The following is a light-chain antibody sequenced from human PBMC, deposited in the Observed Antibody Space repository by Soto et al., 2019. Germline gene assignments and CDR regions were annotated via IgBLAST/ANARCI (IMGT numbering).Light chain of an antibody. CDR3: QQYYNWLLT. V-gene: IGKV3-15*01. CDR1: QSVSSN. CDR2: GAS. J-gene: IGKJ4*01. Sequence: EIVMTQSPATLSVSQGESVTLSCRASQSVSSNLAWYQHKPGQAPRLLIYGASTRATGIPARFSGSGSGTEFTLTSSSLHSEDFAVYYCQQYYNWLLTFGGGAKVEIK.